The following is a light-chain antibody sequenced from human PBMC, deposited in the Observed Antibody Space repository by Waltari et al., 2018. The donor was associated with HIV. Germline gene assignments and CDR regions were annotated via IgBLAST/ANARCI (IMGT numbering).Light chain of an antibody. V-gene: IGLV3-10*01. CDR2: EDS. CDR1: ELPKKY. J-gene: IGLJ2*01. CDR3: YSTDSSGNHKV. Sequence: SYELPQPPSVSVSPGQTARITCSGDELPKKYANWYQQKSGQAPVLVIYEDSKRPSWMPERFSCSSAGTMATLTISGAQVADEADYYCYSTDSSGNHKVFGGGTKLTVL.